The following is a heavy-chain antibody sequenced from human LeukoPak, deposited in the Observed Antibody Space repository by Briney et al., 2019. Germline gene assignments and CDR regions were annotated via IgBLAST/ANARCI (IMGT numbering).Heavy chain of an antibody. CDR3: ARSDYYDSSGYQPGYFDY. D-gene: IGHD3-22*01. J-gene: IGHJ4*02. V-gene: IGHV1-69*05. CDR2: IIPIFGTA. Sequence: ASVKVSCKASGGTFSSYAISWVRQAPGQGLEWMGGIIPIFGTANYAQKFQGRVTITTDESTSTAYMELSSLRSEDTAVYYCARSDYYDSSGYQPGYFDYWGQGTLVTVSS. CDR1: GGTFSSYA.